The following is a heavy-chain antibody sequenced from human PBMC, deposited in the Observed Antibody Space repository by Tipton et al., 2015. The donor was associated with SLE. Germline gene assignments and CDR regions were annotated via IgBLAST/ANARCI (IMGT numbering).Heavy chain of an antibody. V-gene: IGHV4-39*07. CDR2: IYYSGST. J-gene: IGHJ3*02. CDR3: ASEYSNYARGAFDI. Sequence: TLSLTCTVSGGSISSSSYYWGWIRQPPGKGLEWIGSIYYSGSTNYNPSLKSRVTISVDTSKNQFSLKLSSVTAADTAVYYCASEYSNYARGAFDIWGQGTMVTVSS. D-gene: IGHD4-11*01. CDR1: GGSISSSSYY.